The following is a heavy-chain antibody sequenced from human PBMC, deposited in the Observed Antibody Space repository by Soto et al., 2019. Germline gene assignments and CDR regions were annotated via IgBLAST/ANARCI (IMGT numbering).Heavy chain of an antibody. CDR3: ARGLGGYYPPFDY. Sequence: QVQLVQSGAEEKKPGASVKVSCKASGYTFTSYAIHGVRQAPGQRLEWMGWINAGNGNTKYSQKFQGRVTITRDTSASTAYMELSSLRSEDTAVYCCARGLGGYYPPFDYWGQGALVTVSS. D-gene: IGHD3-22*01. J-gene: IGHJ4*02. CDR1: GYTFTSYA. V-gene: IGHV1-3*05. CDR2: INAGNGNT.